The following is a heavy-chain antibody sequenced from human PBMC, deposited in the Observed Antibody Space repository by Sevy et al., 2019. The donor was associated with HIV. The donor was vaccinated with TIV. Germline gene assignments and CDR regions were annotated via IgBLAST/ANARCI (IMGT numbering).Heavy chain of an antibody. Sequence: SETLSLICTVSGGSITSSSYYWGWIRQPPGKGLEWIGSSGTTYYNPSLKSRVTISIDTSKNQFSLNLCSVTVADTAVYYCARLPYGDYVNYFDCWGQGTLVTVSS. J-gene: IGHJ4*02. CDR1: GGSITSSSYY. V-gene: IGHV4-39*01. D-gene: IGHD4-17*01. CDR2: SGTT. CDR3: ARLPYGDYVNYFDC.